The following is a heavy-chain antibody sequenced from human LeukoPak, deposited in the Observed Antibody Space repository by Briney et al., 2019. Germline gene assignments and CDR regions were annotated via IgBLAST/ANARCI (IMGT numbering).Heavy chain of an antibody. CDR3: ARGPSLFDSSPRPLY. J-gene: IGHJ4*02. CDR2: INRDRNIA. V-gene: IGHV3-74*01. D-gene: IGHD6-19*01. CDR1: GFSFSNFC. Sequence: PGGSLRLSCAASGFSFSNFCVHWVRQAPGQGLVWVSRINRDRNIASYADSVKGRFTISRDNAKNSLHLQMSSVRAEDTAVYYCARGPSLFDSSPRPLYWGQGTLVTVSS.